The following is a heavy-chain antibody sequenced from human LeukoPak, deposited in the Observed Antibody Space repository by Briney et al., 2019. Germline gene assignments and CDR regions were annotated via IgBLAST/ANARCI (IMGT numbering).Heavy chain of an antibody. CDR3: ARAPSLLWLGELLYYFDY. V-gene: IGHV4-39*07. CDR2: IYYSGST. CDR1: GGSISSSSYY. J-gene: IGHJ4*02. D-gene: IGHD3-10*01. Sequence: PSETLSLTCTVSGGSISSSSYYWGWIRQPPGKGLEWIGSIYYSGSTYYNPSLKSRVTISVDTSKNQFSLKLSSVTAADTAVYYCARAPSLLWLGELLYYFDYWGQGTLVTVSS.